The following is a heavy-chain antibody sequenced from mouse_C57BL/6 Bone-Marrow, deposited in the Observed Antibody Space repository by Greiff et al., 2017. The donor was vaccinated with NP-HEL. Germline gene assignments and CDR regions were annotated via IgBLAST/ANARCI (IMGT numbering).Heavy chain of an antibody. D-gene: IGHD2-1*01. J-gene: IGHJ3*01. CDR3: TTNYGNPWFAY. Sequence: VQLKESGAELVRPGASVKLSCTASGFNIKDYYMHWVKQRPEQGLEWIGRIDPEDGDTEYAPKFQGKATMTADTSSNPAYLQLSSLTSEDTAVYYCTTNYGNPWFAYWGQGTLVTVSA. CDR1: GFNIKDYY. V-gene: IGHV14-1*01. CDR2: IDPEDGDT.